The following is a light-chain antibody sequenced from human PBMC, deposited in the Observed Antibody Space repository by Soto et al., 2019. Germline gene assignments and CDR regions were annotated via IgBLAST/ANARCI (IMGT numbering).Light chain of an antibody. CDR1: SSNIGSNN. CDR3: EAWDDSLNGVV. V-gene: IGLV1-44*01. Sequence: QYVLTQTPSASGTPGQRVNISCSGSSSNIGSNNVNWYQQLPGTAPKLLIYSNNQRPSGVPDRFSGSKSGTSASLAISGLQSEDEADYYCEAWDDSLNGVVFGGGTKVTVL. CDR2: SNN. J-gene: IGLJ2*01.